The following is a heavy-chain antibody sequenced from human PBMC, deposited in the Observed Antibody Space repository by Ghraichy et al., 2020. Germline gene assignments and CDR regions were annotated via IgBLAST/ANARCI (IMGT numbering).Heavy chain of an antibody. CDR3: ARAIQIGYYMDV. J-gene: IGHJ6*03. CDR1: GGSFSGYY. D-gene: IGHD5-18*01. CDR2: INHSGST. Sequence: SETLSLTCAVYGGSFSGYYWSWIRQPPGKGLEWIGEINHSGSTNYNPSLKSRVTISVDTSKNQFSLKLSSVTAADTAVYFCARAIQIGYYMDVWGKGTTVTVSS. V-gene: IGHV4-34*01.